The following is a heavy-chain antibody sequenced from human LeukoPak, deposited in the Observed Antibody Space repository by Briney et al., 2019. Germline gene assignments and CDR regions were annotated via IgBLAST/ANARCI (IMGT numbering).Heavy chain of an antibody. CDR2: VYRSGST. V-gene: IGHV4-4*07. J-gene: IGHJ1*01. CDR1: GGSISDSY. CDR3: ARGETLDETPPGWVYFSH. Sequence: SEAPSLTCSVSGGSISDSYWCWMRQSAGKGLEWIGRVYRSGSTNYNPSLKSRVVISVDTSKNQFSLNLASVTAADTAVYFCARGETLDETPPGWVYFSHWGPGTLVTVSS. D-gene: IGHD4-23*01.